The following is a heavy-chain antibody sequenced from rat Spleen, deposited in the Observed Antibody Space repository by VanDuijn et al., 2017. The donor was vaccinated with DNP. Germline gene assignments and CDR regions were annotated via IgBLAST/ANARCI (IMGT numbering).Heavy chain of an antibody. Sequence: EVQLQESGSGLVKPSQSLSLTCSVTGYSITNNYWAWIRKFPGHKMEWMGYISYSCSTSYHPSLKSRISITRDTSKNQFLLQLNSVTTEDTATYYCASWGAGIWFAYWGQGTLVTVSS. J-gene: IGHJ3*01. CDR2: ISYSCST. V-gene: IGHV3-1*01. CDR3: ASWGAGIWFAY. CDR1: GYSITNNY. D-gene: IGHD4-2*01.